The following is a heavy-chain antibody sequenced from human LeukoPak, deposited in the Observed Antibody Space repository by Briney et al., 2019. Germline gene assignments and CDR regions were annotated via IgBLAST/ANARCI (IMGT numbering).Heavy chain of an antibody. CDR1: GYTFTGYY. D-gene: IGHD3-9*01. Sequence: GASVKVSCKASGYTFTGYYMHWVRQAPGQGLEWMGWINPNSGGTNYAQKFQGRVTMTRDTSISTAYMELSRLRSDDTAVYYCARMYYDILTGYLYYLDYWGQGTLVTVSS. J-gene: IGHJ4*02. CDR3: ARMYYDILTGYLYYLDY. CDR2: INPNSGGT. V-gene: IGHV1-2*02.